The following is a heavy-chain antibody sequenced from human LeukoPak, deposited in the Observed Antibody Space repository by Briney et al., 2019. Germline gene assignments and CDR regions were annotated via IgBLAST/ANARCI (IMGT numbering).Heavy chain of an antibody. Sequence: PGGSLRLSCAASGFTFSSYAMSWVRQAPGEGLEWVSAISGSGGSTYYADSVKGRFTISRDNSKNTLYLQMNSLRAEDTAVYYCAKGPRITIFGVVTSDFDYWGQGTLVTVSS. D-gene: IGHD3-3*01. V-gene: IGHV3-23*01. CDR1: GFTFSSYA. J-gene: IGHJ4*02. CDR3: AKGPRITIFGVVTSDFDY. CDR2: ISGSGGST.